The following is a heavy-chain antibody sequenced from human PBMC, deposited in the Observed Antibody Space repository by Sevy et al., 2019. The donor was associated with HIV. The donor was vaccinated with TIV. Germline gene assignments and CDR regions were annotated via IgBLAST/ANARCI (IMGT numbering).Heavy chain of an antibody. V-gene: IGHV3-30-3*01. Sequence: GGSLRLSCAASGFTFSSYAMHWVRQAPGKGLEWVAVISYDGSNKYYEASVKGRFTISRDNSKNKLYLQMNSLRAEYTAVYYCARAYTAMVLYYYYGMDVWGQGPTVTVSS. D-gene: IGHD5-18*01. CDR2: ISYDGSNK. CDR1: GFTFSSYA. CDR3: ARAYTAMVLYYYYGMDV. J-gene: IGHJ6*02.